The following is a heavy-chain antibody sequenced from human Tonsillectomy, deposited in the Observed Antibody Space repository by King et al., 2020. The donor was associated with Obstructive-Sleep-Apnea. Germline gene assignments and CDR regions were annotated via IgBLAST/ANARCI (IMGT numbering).Heavy chain of an antibody. J-gene: IGHJ1*01. CDR2: ISWNSGSI. D-gene: IGHD1-26*01. CDR1: GFIFGDYA. CDR3: AKGPKWELFPSEYFQH. Sequence: VQLVESGGRLVQPGRSLRLSCAASGFIFGDYAMHWVRQAPGKGLEWVSGISWNSGSIGYADSVKGRFTVSRDNAKNSLYLQMNSLRAEDTALYYCAKGPKWELFPSEYFQHWGQGTLVTVSS. V-gene: IGHV3-9*01.